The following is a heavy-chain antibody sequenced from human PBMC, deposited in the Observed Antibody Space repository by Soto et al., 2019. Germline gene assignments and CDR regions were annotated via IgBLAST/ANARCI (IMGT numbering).Heavy chain of an antibody. CDR1: GVSIDNFF. J-gene: IGHJ5*02. V-gene: IGHV4-59*01. CDR3: ARDRGGITVSAKPTAEWFDP. Sequence: SETLSLTCTVSGVSIDNFFWRWIRHTLGKGMKWIGYVSQGGTTAYMSEGETTSYNPSLERRATISLDLPKYQFPLKSTSVTAADTAVYYCARDRGGITVSAKPTAEWFDPSHQEALV. CDR2: VSQGGTT. D-gene: IGHD6-19*01.